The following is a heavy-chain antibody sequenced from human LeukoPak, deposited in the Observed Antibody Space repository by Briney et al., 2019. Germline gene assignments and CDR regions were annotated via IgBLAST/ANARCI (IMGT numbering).Heavy chain of an antibody. Sequence: ASVKISCKASGYSFIGFGITWVRQAPGQGLEWMGWISTFNGNTNYAQKLQGRVTMTTDTSTTTAYMELRSLRSDDTAVYYCAASGSYMPNDYWGQGTLVTVSS. V-gene: IGHV1-18*01. D-gene: IGHD3-10*01. J-gene: IGHJ4*02. CDR2: ISTFNGNT. CDR1: GYSFIGFG. CDR3: AASGSYMPNDY.